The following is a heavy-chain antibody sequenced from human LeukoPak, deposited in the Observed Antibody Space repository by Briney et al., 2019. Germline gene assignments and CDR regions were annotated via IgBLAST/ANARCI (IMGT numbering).Heavy chain of an antibody. Sequence: GGSLRLSCAASGFTFSSYRMNWVRPAPGKGLAWVSSISSSSSYIYYADSVKGRFTISRDNAKNSLYLQMNSLRAEETAVYYCARPLTIYYDSSGYYHFDYWGQGTLVTVSS. J-gene: IGHJ4*02. V-gene: IGHV3-21*01. D-gene: IGHD3-22*01. CDR3: ARPLTIYYDSSGYYHFDY. CDR2: ISSSSSYI. CDR1: GFTFSSYR.